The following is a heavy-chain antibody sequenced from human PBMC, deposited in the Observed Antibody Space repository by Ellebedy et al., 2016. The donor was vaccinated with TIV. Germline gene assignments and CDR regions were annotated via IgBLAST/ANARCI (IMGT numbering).Heavy chain of an antibody. CDR1: GFTFSSYA. D-gene: IGHD6-19*01. J-gene: IGHJ4*02. CDR3: ARDGRIAVAGTSDY. V-gene: IGHV3-21*01. Sequence: PGGSLRLSCAASGFTFSSYAMSRVRQAPGKGLEWVSSISSTSSYIFYADSVKCRFTISRDNAKNSLYLQMNSLRAEDTAVYYCARDGRIAVAGTSDYWGQGILVTVSS. CDR2: ISSTSSYI.